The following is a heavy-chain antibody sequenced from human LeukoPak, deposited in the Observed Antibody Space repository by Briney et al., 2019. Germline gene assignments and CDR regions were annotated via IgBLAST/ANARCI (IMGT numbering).Heavy chain of an antibody. D-gene: IGHD2-2*01. CDR2: IYYSGST. CDR1: GGSISSYY. Sequence: SETLSLTCTVSGGSISSYYWSWIRQPPGKGLEWIGYIYYSGSTNYNPSLKSRVTISVDTSKNQFSLKLSSVTAADTAVYYCAWTRGVVQNFDYWGQGTLVTVSS. V-gene: IGHV4-59*08. J-gene: IGHJ4*02. CDR3: AWTRGVVQNFDY.